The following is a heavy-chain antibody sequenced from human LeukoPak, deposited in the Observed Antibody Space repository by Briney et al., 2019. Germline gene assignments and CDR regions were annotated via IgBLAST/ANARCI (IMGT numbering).Heavy chain of an antibody. Sequence: PGGSLRLSCAASGFTFSSHWMHWVRQAPGKGLVWVSRVKGDGTFTNYADSVYGRFTITRDNAKITLYPHMQSLRAEDTAVYYCVRDGDDFNFDYLGQGNLVTVSS. CDR1: GFTFSSHW. V-gene: IGHV3-74*01. CDR2: VKGDGTFT. J-gene: IGHJ4*02. CDR3: VRDGDDFNFDY. D-gene: IGHD5-24*01.